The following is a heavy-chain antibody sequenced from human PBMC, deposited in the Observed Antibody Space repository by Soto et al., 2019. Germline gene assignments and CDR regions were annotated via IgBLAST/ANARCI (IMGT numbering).Heavy chain of an antibody. CDR1: GYSFTSYW. CDR2: IYPGDSDT. V-gene: IGHV5-51*01. CDR3: ARPVGDFWSGYPEYFQH. J-gene: IGHJ1*01. D-gene: IGHD3-3*01. Sequence: GESLKISCKGSGYSFTSYWIGWVRQMPGKGLEWMGIIYPGDSDTRYSPSFQGQVTISADKSISTAYLQWSSLKASDTAMYYCARPVGDFWSGYPEYFQHWGQGTLVTVSS.